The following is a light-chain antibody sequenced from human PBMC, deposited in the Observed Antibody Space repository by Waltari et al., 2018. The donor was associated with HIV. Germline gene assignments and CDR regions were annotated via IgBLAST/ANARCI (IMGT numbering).Light chain of an antibody. J-gene: IGKJ3*01. CDR2: AAS. CDR3: QKYSNAPYT. V-gene: IGKV1-27*01. Sequence: DIQMTQSPSSLSASVGDRITISCRATQGIGNSLAWYQQKPGRAPKLLIYAASTLQLGVASRFNGSGTGTDFTLTITSLRPEDFVTYYCQKYSNAPYTFGPGTTVDIK. CDR1: QGIGNS.